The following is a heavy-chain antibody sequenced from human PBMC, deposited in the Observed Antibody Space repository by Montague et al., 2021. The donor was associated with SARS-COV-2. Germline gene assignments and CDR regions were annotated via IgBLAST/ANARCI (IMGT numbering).Heavy chain of an antibody. D-gene: IGHD3-22*01. J-gene: IGHJ4*02. CDR2: LYYSGAT. Sequence: SETLSLTCTVSGGSISDSNFHWGRIRQPPGKGLEWIGTLYYSGATYYNPSLKSRVTISVDTSKNQFSLKLSYVSAADTAVYYCARVFWYYYDSSGERFDYWGQGTLVTVSS. V-gene: IGHV4-39*07. CDR3: ARVFWYYYDSSGERFDY. CDR1: GGSISDSNFH.